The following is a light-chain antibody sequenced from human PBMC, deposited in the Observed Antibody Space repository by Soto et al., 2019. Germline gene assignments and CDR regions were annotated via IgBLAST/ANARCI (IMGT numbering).Light chain of an antibody. Sequence: EIVMMQSPATLSVSPGERATLSCRASQSVSSNLAWYQQKPGQAPRLLIYGASTRATGIPARFSGSGSGTEFTLTISSLQSEDFAVYYCQQYNNWPITFGQGRRLEIK. CDR1: QSVSSN. V-gene: IGKV3D-15*01. CDR3: QQYNNWPIT. CDR2: GAS. J-gene: IGKJ5*01.